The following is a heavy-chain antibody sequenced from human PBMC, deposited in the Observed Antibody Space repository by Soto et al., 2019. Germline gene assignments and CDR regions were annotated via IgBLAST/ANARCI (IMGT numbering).Heavy chain of an antibody. Sequence: ASVKVSCKASGYTFTSYGISWVRQAPGQGLEWMGWISAYNGNTNYAQKLQGRVTMTTDTSTSTAYMELRSLRSDDTAVYYCARAFFGYCSSTSCHYGMDVWGQGTTVTAP. V-gene: IGHV1-18*04. J-gene: IGHJ6*02. D-gene: IGHD2-2*01. CDR2: ISAYNGNT. CDR3: ARAFFGYCSSTSCHYGMDV. CDR1: GYTFTSYG.